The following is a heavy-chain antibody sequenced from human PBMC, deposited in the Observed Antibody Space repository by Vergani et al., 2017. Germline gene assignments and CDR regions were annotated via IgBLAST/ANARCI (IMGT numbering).Heavy chain of an antibody. CDR3: ARDRQVVRFLEWSNIQGSYGMDV. V-gene: IGHV1-18*01. J-gene: IGHJ6*02. Sequence: QVQLVQSGAEVKKPGASVKVSCKTSGYTFTNYGISWVRQAPGQGLEWMGWITPYNGNTNYAQKFQGRVTMTTDTSTSTAYMELRSLRSDDTAMYYCARDRQVVRFLEWSNIQGSYGMDVWGQGTTVTVSS. D-gene: IGHD3-3*01. CDR1: GYTFTNYG. CDR2: ITPYNGNT.